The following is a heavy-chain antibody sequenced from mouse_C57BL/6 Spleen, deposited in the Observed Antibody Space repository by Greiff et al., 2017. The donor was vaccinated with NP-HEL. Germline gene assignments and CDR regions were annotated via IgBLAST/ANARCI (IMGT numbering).Heavy chain of an antibody. CDR1: GYTFTDYN. CDR3: ARDATTVGEDWYFDV. J-gene: IGHJ1*03. Sequence: EVQLQQSGPELVKPGASVKIPCKASGYTFTDYNMDWVKQSHGKSLEWIGDINPNNGGTIYNQKFKGKATLTVDKSSSTAYMELRSLTSEDTAVYYCARDATTVGEDWYFDVWGTGTTVTVSS. V-gene: IGHV1-18*01. D-gene: IGHD1-1*01. CDR2: INPNNGGT.